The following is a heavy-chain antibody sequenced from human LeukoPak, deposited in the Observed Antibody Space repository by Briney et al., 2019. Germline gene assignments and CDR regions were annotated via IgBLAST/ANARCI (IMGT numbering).Heavy chain of an antibody. CDR1: GGSFSGYY. CDR3: ATPGITGSYFFVY. CDR2: INHSGST. D-gene: IGHD3-10*01. Sequence: SETLSLTCAVYGGSFSGYYWSWIRQPPGKGLEWIGEINHSGSTNYNPSLKSRVTISVDTSKNQFSLKLSSVTAADTAVYYCATPGITGSYFFVYWGQGTLVTVSS. J-gene: IGHJ4*02. V-gene: IGHV4-34*01.